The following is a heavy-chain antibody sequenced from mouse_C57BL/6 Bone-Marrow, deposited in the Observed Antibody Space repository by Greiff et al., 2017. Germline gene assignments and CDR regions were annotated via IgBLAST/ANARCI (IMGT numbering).Heavy chain of an antibody. CDR1: GYTFTDYN. CDR2: IHPNTGGT. Sequence: VQLQQSGPELVKPGASVKIPCKASGYTFTDYNMDWVKQSHGKSLEWIGDIHPNTGGTIYNQKFKGKATLTVDKSSSTAYMELRSLTSEDTAVYYCARRGYYGSSYGLYYAMDYWGQGTSVTVAS. D-gene: IGHD1-1*01. J-gene: IGHJ4*01. CDR3: ARRGYYGSSYGLYYAMDY. V-gene: IGHV1-18*01.